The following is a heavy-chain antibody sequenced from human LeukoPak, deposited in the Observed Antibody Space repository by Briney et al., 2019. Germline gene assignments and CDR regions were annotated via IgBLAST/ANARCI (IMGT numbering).Heavy chain of an antibody. J-gene: IGHJ4*02. V-gene: IGHV4-59*08. CDR1: GGSISSYY. D-gene: IGHD3-10*01. Sequence: SETLSLTCTVSGGSISSYYWSWIRQPPGKGLEWIGYIYHSGSTNYNPSLESRVTISVDTSKNQFSLKLSSVTAADTAVYYCARQTGYGLVSFDFWGQGTLVTVSS. CDR2: IYHSGST. CDR3: ARQTGYGLVSFDF.